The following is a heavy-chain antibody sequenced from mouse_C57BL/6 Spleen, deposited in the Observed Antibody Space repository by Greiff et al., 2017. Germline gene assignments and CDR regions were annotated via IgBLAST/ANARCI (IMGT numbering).Heavy chain of an antibody. CDR2: INPNYGTT. J-gene: IGHJ3*01. V-gene: IGHV1-39*01. CDR3: AREEYYGSSYPAWFAY. CDR1: GYSFTDYN. Sequence: LEESGPELVKPGASVKISCKASGYSFTDYNMNWVKQSNGKSLEWIGVINPNYGTTSYNQKFKGKATLTVDQSSSTAYMQLNSLTSEDSAVYYCAREEYYGSSYPAWFAYWGQGTLVTVSA. D-gene: IGHD1-1*01.